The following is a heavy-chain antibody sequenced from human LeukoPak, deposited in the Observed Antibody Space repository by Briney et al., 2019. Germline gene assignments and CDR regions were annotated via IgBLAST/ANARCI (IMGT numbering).Heavy chain of an antibody. CDR1: GGTLSSYA. Sequence: SVKVSCKASGGTLSSYAISWVRQAPGQGLEWMGGIIPIFGTANYAQKFQGRVTITADESTSTAYMELSSLRSEDTAVYYCARLRLQGIAAAGTFDPWGQGTLVTVSS. CDR2: IIPIFGTA. D-gene: IGHD6-13*01. V-gene: IGHV1-69*13. J-gene: IGHJ5*02. CDR3: ARLRLQGIAAAGTFDP.